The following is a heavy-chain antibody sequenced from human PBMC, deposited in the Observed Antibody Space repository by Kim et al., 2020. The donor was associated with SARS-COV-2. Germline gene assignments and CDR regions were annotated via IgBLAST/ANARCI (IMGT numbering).Heavy chain of an antibody. V-gene: IGHV3-11*01. CDR3: ARGGGYRASYYLDDAFD. CDR1: GFTFSDYY. D-gene: IGHD1-26*01. Sequence: GGSLRLSCAASGFTFSDYYMTWIRQAAGKGLEWVSHITGSGSSTYYADSVKGRFTMSRDNAKNSLHLQMNSLRAEDTAVYYCARGGGYRASYYLDDAFD. J-gene: IGHJ3*02. CDR2: ITGSGSST.